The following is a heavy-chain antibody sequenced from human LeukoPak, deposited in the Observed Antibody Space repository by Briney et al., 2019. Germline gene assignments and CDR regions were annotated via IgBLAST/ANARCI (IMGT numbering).Heavy chain of an antibody. CDR2: IYSGGST. V-gene: IGHV3-53*01. Sequence: GGSLRLSCAASGFTFSSYWMSWVRQAPGKGLEWVSVIYSGGSTYYADSVKGRFTISRDNSKNTLYLQMNTLRAEDTAVYYCARSGVYDSSGYMDYWGQGTLVTVSS. J-gene: IGHJ4*02. D-gene: IGHD3-22*01. CDR3: ARSGVYDSSGYMDY. CDR1: GFTFSSYW.